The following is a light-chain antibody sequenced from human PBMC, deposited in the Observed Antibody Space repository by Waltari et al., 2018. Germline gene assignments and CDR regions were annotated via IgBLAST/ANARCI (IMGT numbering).Light chain of an antibody. CDR3: QQYNSYSWT. V-gene: IGKV1-5*03. J-gene: IGKJ1*01. Sequence: DIQMTQSPSTLSASVGDRVTIPCRASQSISSWLAWYQQKPGKAPKLLIYKASSLESGVPSRFSGSGSGTEFTLTISSLQPDDFATYYCQQYNSYSWTFGQGTKVEIK. CDR2: KAS. CDR1: QSISSW.